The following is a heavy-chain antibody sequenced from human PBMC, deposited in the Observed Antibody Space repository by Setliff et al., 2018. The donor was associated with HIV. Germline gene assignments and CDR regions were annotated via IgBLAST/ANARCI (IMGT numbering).Heavy chain of an antibody. V-gene: IGHV1-2*02. CDR3: ARDLDIVVVAAATEYGMDV. Sequence: ASVKVSCKASGYTFTGYYMHWVRQAPGQGLEWMGWINPNSGGTNYAQKFQGRVTMTRDTSISTAYMELSRLRSDDTAVYYCARDLDIVVVAAATEYGMDVWGQGTTVTV. J-gene: IGHJ6*02. CDR1: GYTFTGYY. D-gene: IGHD2-15*01. CDR2: INPNSGGT.